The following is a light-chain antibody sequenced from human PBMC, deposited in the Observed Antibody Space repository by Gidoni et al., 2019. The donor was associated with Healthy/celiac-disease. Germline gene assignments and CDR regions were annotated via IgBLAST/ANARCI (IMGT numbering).Light chain of an antibody. V-gene: IGLV1-44*01. CDR2: SNN. J-gene: IGLJ2*01. Sequence: QSVLTQPPSASGTPGQRVTISCSGSSSHIGRNTVNWYQQPPGTAPKLLIYSNNQRPSGVPDRFSGSKSGTSASLAISGLQSEDEADYYCAAWDDSLNGHVVFGGGTKLTVL. CDR3: AAWDDSLNGHVV. CDR1: SSHIGRNT.